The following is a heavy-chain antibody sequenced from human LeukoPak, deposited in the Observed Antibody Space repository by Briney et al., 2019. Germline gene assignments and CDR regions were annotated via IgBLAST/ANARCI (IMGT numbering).Heavy chain of an antibody. CDR3: AKALGLRFLEWLTFDY. D-gene: IGHD3-3*01. J-gene: IGHJ4*02. CDR1: GFTFDDYA. CDR2: ISWNSGSI. Sequence: GGSPRLSCAASGFTFDDYAMHWVRQAPGKGLEWVSGISWNSGSIGYADSVKGRFTISRDNAKNSLYLQMNSLRAEDTALYYCAKALGLRFLEWLTFDYWGQGTLVTVSS. V-gene: IGHV3-9*01.